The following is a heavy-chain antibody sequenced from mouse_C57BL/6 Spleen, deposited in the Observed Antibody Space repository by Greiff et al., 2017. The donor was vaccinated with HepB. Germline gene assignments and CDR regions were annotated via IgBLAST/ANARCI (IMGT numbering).Heavy chain of an antibody. D-gene: IGHD1-1*01. J-gene: IGHJ3*01. V-gene: IGHV1-55*01. CDR2: IYPGSGST. CDR3: ARAGRLLRYGAY. Sequence: QVQLQQSGAELVKPWASVKMSCKASGYTFTSYWITWVKQRPGQGLEWIGDIYPGSGSTNYNEKFKSKATLTVDTSSSTAYMQLSSLTSEDSAVYYCARAGRLLRYGAYWGQGTLVTVSA. CDR1: GYTFTSYW.